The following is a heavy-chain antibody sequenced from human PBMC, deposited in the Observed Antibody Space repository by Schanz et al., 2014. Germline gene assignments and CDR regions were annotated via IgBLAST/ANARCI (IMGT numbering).Heavy chain of an antibody. Sequence: QLQLQESGPGLVKPSETLSLTCTVSGGSISSGESYWGWIRQSPEEGLQYIGSVYFSGTTAYSPSLKGRFTISVDPSKNQFSLMLTSVPAADTAVYFCARHGGYYDVLNSFDIWGQGTLVTVSS. V-gene: IGHV4-39*01. CDR1: GGSISSGESY. D-gene: IGHD3-16*01. CDR2: VYFSGTT. J-gene: IGHJ5*02. CDR3: ARHGGYYDVLNSFDI.